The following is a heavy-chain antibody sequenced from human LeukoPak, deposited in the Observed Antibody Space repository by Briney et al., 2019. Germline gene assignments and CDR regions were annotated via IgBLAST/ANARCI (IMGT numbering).Heavy chain of an antibody. CDR3: ARVGATVLFGVQY. CDR2: ISSSSSYI. D-gene: IGHD1-26*01. J-gene: IGHJ4*02. V-gene: IGHV3-21*01. Sequence: GGSLRLSCAASGFTFSSYSMNWVRRAPGKGLEWVSSISSSSSYIYYADSVKGRFTISRDNAKNSLYLQMNSLRAEDTAVYYCARVGATVLFGVQYWGQGTLVTVSS. CDR1: GFTFSSYS.